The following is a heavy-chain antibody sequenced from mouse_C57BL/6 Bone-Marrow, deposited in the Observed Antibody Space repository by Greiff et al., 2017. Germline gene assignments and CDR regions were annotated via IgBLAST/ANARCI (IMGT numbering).Heavy chain of an antibody. J-gene: IGHJ3*01. Sequence: VQLQQSGPGMVKPSQSLSLTCTVTGYSIPSGYDWHWIRHFPGNKLDWMGYISYSGSTNYNPSPKSRISIPHDPSTNHFFLTLTSVTTEDTATYYCARGYYGSSLFAYWGQGTLVTVSA. V-gene: IGHV3-1*01. CDR2: ISYSGST. D-gene: IGHD1-1*01. CDR1: GYSIPSGYD. CDR3: ARGYYGSSLFAY.